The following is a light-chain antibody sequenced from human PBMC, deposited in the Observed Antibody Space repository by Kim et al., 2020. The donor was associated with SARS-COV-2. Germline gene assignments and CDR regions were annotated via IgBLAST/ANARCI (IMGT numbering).Light chain of an antibody. V-gene: IGKV3-15*01. CDR1: QSVSRN. CDR3: QQYQDWPRT. J-gene: IGKJ1*01. Sequence: SVSPGERATLSCRASQSVSRNLAWYQQKPGRTPRLLIYDASTRATGIPASFSGSGSGTEFTLTISSLQSEDFAVYYCQQYQDWPRTFGQGTKLEI. CDR2: DAS.